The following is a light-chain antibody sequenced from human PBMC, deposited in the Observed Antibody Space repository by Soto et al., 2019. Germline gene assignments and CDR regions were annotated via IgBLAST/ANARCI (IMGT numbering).Light chain of an antibody. J-gene: IGKJ1*01. CDR2: WAS. V-gene: IGKV4-1*01. CDR1: QSVLYSANNKNY. Sequence: DIVMTQSPDSLAVSLGERATLNCKSSQSVLYSANNKNYLAWYQQKPGQPPKLLIYWASTRPSGVPDRFSGSGSGTDFTLTISILQAEDVEVYFCQQYYTTPQTFGQGTKVEIK. CDR3: QQYYTTPQT.